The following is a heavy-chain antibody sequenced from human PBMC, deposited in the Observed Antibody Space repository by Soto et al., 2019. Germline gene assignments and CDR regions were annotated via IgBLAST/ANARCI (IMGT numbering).Heavy chain of an antibody. CDR2: VYFSGST. V-gene: IGHV4-59*01. CDR3: SRERGAVASIADAFDI. Sequence: SETLSLTCNVSGGAITGYYWNWIRQPPGQGLEWIGYVYFSGSTKYNPSLTSRVTISVDMSKKQFSLRLTSMTSADTAVYYCSRERGAVASIADAFDIWGQGTMVTVSS. J-gene: IGHJ3*02. CDR1: GGAITGYY. D-gene: IGHD6-6*01.